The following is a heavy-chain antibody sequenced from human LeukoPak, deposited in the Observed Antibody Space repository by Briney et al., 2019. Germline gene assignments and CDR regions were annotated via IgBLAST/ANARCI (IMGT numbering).Heavy chain of an antibody. CDR2: IWYDGSNK. D-gene: IGHD1-26*01. J-gene: IGHJ6*02. CDR1: GYTFTGYY. Sequence: SCKASGYTFTGYYMHWVRQAPGKGLEWVAVIWYDGSNKYYADSVKGRFTISRDNSKNTLYLQMNSLRAEDTAVYYCARDHSGSYGMDVWGQGTTVTVSS. V-gene: IGHV3-33*01. CDR3: ARDHSGSYGMDV.